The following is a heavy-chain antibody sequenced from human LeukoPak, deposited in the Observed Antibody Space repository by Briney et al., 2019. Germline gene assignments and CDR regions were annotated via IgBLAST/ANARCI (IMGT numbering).Heavy chain of an antibody. CDR3: ARHGNTDAFDI. CDR2: IYYSGTP. CDR1: GVSISSYY. J-gene: IGHJ3*02. Sequence: SETLSLTCTVSGVSISSYYWSWIRQPPGKGLEWIGYIYYSGTPHYNPSLKSRVTISVDTSKNQFSLKLSSVTAADTAVYYCARHGNTDAFDIWGQGTMVTVSS. D-gene: IGHD2/OR15-2a*01. V-gene: IGHV4-59*08.